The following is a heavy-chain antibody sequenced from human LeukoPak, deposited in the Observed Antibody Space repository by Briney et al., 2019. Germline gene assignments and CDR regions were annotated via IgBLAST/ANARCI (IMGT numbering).Heavy chain of an antibody. Sequence: PGTSLRLSCAGSGFRSSSHGMHWVRQAPGKGLEWLGYIWYDGSNPDYVDPVKGRFTISRDNSKNTVYLQMNSLSAEDTAVYHCARFVGSDYTGSFDLWGQGTPVTVSS. J-gene: IGHJ4*02. CDR1: GFRSSSHG. V-gene: IGHV3-33*01. CDR3: ARFVGSDYTGSFDL. D-gene: IGHD3-10*01. CDR2: IWYDGSNP.